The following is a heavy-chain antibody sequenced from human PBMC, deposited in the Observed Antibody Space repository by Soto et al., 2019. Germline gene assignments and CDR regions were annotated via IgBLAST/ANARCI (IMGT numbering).Heavy chain of an antibody. CDR1: GYTFTSYG. J-gene: IGHJ5*02. Sequence: QVQLVQSGAEVKKPGASVKVSCKASGYTFTSYGISWVRQAPGQGLEWMGWISAYNGNTNYAQKLQGRVTMTTDTSTSTAYMELRSLRSDDTAVYYCARDVYDFWSGYSRNWFDPWGQGTLVTVSS. D-gene: IGHD3-3*01. CDR2: ISAYNGNT. V-gene: IGHV1-18*01. CDR3: ARDVYDFWSGYSRNWFDP.